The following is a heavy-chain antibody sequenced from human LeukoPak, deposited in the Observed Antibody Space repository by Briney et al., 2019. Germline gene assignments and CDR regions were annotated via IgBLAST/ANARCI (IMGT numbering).Heavy chain of an antibody. J-gene: IGHJ5*02. CDR2: INHSGST. V-gene: IGHV4-34*01. CDR3: ARPGRKLWFGGGFDP. D-gene: IGHD5-18*01. CDR1: GGSFSGYY. Sequence: PSETLSLTCAVYGGSFSGYYWSWIRQPPGKGLEWIGEINHSGSTNYNPSLKSRVTISVDTSKNQFSLKLSSVTAADTAVYYCARPGRKLWFGGGFDPWGQGTLFTVSS.